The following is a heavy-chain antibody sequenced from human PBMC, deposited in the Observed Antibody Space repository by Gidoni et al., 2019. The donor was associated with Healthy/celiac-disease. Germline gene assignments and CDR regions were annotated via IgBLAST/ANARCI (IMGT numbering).Heavy chain of an antibody. CDR2: ISGSGGSK. D-gene: IGHD6-19*01. V-gene: IGHV3-23*01. J-gene: IGHJ4*02. CDR3: AKDVYSSGWDPSYFDY. CDR1: GFPFSSYD. Sequence: EVQLLESGGGFVQPGGSLILSCAASGFPFSSYDMSWVCQAPGKGLEWVSAISGSGGSKYYANSVEGRFTISRDNSKSTLYLQMNSLRAEDTAVYYCAKDVYSSGWDPSYFDYWGQGTLVTVSS.